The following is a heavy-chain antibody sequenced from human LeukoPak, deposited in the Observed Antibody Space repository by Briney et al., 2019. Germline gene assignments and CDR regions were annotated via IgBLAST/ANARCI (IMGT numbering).Heavy chain of an antibody. J-gene: IGHJ6*02. CDR1: GFTFNIFW. Sequence: GGSLRLSCAASGFTFNIFWMHWVRQVPGKGLVWVSHINSYGSTSSYADSVKGRFTVSRDNAKNTLFLQMNSLRAEDTAVYYCARDYHYGLDVRGQGTPVTVSS. CDR3: ARDYHYGLDV. CDR2: INSYGSTS. V-gene: IGHV3-74*01.